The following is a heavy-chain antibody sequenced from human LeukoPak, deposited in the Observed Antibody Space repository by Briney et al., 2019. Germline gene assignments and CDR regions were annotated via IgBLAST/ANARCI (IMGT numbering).Heavy chain of an antibody. V-gene: IGHV1-2*04. CDR3: ARGRNYDILTGYYDP. J-gene: IGHJ5*02. CDR1: GYTFTGYY. Sequence: ASVKVSCKASGYTFTGYYMHWVRQAPGQGLEWMGWINPNSGGTNYARKFQGWVTMTRDTSISTAYMELSRLRSDDTAVYYCARGRNYDILTGYYDPWGQGTLVTVSS. CDR2: INPNSGGT. D-gene: IGHD3-9*01.